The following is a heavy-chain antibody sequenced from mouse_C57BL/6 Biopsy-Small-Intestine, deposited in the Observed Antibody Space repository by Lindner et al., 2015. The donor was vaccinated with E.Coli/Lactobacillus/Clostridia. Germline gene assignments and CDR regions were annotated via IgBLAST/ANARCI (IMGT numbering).Heavy chain of an antibody. Sequence: VQLQESGGDLVKPGGSLKLSCAASGFTFSSYGMSWVRQTPDKRLEWVATTSSGGSYTYYPDSVKGRFTISRDNAKNTLYLQMSSLKSEDTAMYYCAMDYWGQGTSVTVSS. CDR1: GFTFSSYG. CDR3: AMDY. J-gene: IGHJ4*01. CDR2: TSSGGSYT. V-gene: IGHV5-6*01.